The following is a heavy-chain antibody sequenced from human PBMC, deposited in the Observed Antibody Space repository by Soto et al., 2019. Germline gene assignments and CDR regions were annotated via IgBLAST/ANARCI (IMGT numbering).Heavy chain of an antibody. CDR3: ARHYGYGSGSYYYYYGMDV. Sequence: TLSLTCTVSGGSISSSIYYWGWIRQPPGKGLEWIGSIYYSGSTYYNPSLKSRVTISVDSSKNQFSLKLSSVTAADTAVYYCARHYGYGSGSYYYYYGMDVWGQGTTVTVSS. D-gene: IGHD3-10*01. CDR2: IYYSGST. V-gene: IGHV4-39*01. CDR1: GGSISSSIYY. J-gene: IGHJ6*02.